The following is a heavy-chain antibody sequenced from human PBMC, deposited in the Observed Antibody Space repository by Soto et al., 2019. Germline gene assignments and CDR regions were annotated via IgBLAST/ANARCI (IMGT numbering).Heavy chain of an antibody. V-gene: IGHV1-18*01. CDR3: ARVPSLGYCRSARCYDVFAP. D-gene: IGHD2-2*01. Sequence: QVHLVQSGPEVKEPGASVRVSCKASGYTFNSAGLAWVRQAPGQGLEWMGWISVDNGDTKYAQKFQGRVTMTTDTSTTTAYLAPGGITSAATPVFYCARVPSLGYCRSARCYDVFAPWGQGTLVTVSP. CDR2: ISVDNGDT. CDR1: GYTFNSAG. J-gene: IGHJ5*02.